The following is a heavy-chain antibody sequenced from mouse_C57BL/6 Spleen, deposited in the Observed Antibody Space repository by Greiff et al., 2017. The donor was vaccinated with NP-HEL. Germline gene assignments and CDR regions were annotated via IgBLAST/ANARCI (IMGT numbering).Heavy chain of an antibody. CDR1: GFTFTDYY. CDR2: IRNKANGYTT. J-gene: IGHJ4*01. V-gene: IGHV7-3*01. D-gene: IGHD1-1*01. Sequence: EVKLMESGGGLVQPGGSLSLSCAASGFTFTDYYMSWVRQPPGKALEWLGFIRNKANGYTTEYSASVKGRFTISRDNSQSILYLQMNALRAEDSATYYCARLPNYYGTYAMDYWGQGTSVTVSS. CDR3: ARLPNYYGTYAMDY.